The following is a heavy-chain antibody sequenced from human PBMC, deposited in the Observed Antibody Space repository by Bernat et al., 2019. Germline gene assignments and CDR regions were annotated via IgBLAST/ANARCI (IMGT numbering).Heavy chain of an antibody. CDR3: ARISITFGGVIVDDAFDI. Sequence: GGGVVQPGRSLGLSCAASGFTFSNYAMHWVRQAPGKGPEWVALMSSDGSDIYYADSVKGRFTISRDNSKNTLYLQMNSLRSEDTAVYYCARISITFGGVIVDDAFDIWGQGTMVTVSS. CDR2: MSSDGSDI. CDR1: GFTFSNYA. V-gene: IGHV3-30*03. J-gene: IGHJ3*02. D-gene: IGHD3-16*02.